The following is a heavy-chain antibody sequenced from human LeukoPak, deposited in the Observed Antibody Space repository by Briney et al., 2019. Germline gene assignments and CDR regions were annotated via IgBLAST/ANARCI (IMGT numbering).Heavy chain of an antibody. CDR2: ISSTSTTL. J-gene: IGHJ6*02. CDR3: ARLEEDYDILTGYYPRPGYGMDV. V-gene: IGHV3-48*01. D-gene: IGHD3-9*01. CDR1: GFTSSSSS. Sequence: PGGSLRLSCAASGFTSSSSSMNWVRQAPGKGLEWVSYISSTSTTLYFADSVRGRFTISRDNAKNSLYLQMNSLRAEDTAVYYCARLEEDYDILTGYYPRPGYGMDVWGQGTTVTVSS.